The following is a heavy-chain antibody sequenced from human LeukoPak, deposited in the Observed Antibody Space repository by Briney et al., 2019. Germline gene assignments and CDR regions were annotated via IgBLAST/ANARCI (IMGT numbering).Heavy chain of an antibody. CDR2: IIPILGIA. CDR3: ARNTGPHAFDI. Sequence: SVKVSCKASVGTFSSYAISWVRQAPGQGLEWMGRIIPILGIANYAQKFQGRVTITADKSTSTAYMELSSLRSEDTAVYYCARNTGPHAFDIWGQGTMVTVSS. D-gene: IGHD1-14*01. J-gene: IGHJ3*02. V-gene: IGHV1-69*04. CDR1: VGTFSSYA.